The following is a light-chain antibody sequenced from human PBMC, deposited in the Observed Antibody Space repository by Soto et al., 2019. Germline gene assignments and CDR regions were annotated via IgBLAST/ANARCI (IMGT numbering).Light chain of an antibody. CDR2: ANT. J-gene: IGLJ2*01. CDR3: LSYDTSLRGV. CDR1: SSNIGAGFD. V-gene: IGLV1-40*01. Sequence: QSVLTQPPSVSGAPGQTVTISCTGTSSNIGAGFDVHWYQQLPGAAPKLLIYANTDRPSGVPARFSGSKSVTSASLAITGLQPEYEADYFCLSYDTSLRGVFGGGTKLTVL.